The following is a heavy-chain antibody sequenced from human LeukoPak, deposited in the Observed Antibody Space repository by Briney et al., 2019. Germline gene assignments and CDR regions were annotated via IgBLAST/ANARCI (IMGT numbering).Heavy chain of an antibody. D-gene: IGHD5-24*01. CDR2: IKQDGSKK. CDR3: TRVGYIDEGIDY. V-gene: IGHV3-7*04. J-gene: IGHJ4*02. Sequence: GGSLRLSCAASGFSFSNAWMTWVRQAPGKGLEWVANIKQDGSKKSYVDSVKGRFTISRDNAKNSLYLQMNSLRAEDTAIYYCTRVGYIDEGIDYWGQGTLVTVSS. CDR1: GFSFSNAW.